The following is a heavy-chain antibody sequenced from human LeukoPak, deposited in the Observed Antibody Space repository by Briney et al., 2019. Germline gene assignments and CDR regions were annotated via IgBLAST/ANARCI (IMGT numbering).Heavy chain of an antibody. J-gene: IGHJ4*02. CDR3: ARGPITIVGVVTPRPPDY. D-gene: IGHD3-3*01. CDR1: GGSFSGYY. Sequence: SETLSLTCAVYGGSFSGYYWSWIRQPPGKGLEWIGEINHSGSTNYNPSLKSRVTISVDTSKNQFSLKLSSVTAADTAVYYCARGPITIVGVVTPRPPDYWGQGTLVTVSS. CDR2: INHSGST. V-gene: IGHV4-34*01.